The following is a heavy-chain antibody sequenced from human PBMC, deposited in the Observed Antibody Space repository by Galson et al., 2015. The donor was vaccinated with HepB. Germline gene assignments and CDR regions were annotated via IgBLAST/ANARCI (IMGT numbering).Heavy chain of an antibody. CDR2: ISYDGSNK. Sequence: SLRLACAASGFTFSSYAMHWVRQAPGKGLEWVAVISYDGSNKYYADSVKGRFTNSRDNSKNTLYLQMNSLRAEDTAVYYCAREGGSYDSWSGSCFSGMDVWDQASTVTVS. D-gene: IGHD3-3*01. V-gene: IGHV3-30*04. CDR3: AREGGSYDSWSGSCFSGMDV. J-gene: IGHJ6*02. CDR1: GFTFSSYA.